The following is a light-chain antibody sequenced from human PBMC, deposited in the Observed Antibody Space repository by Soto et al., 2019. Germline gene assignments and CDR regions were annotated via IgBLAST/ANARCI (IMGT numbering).Light chain of an antibody. CDR2: YDS. Sequence: SYELTQPPSVSVAPGKTASITCGGDNIGSKLVHWYRQKPGLAPMLVIFYDSDRPSGIAERFSGSNSGNTATLTISRVEGGDEADYYCQVWDSSSDLYVFGTGTKVTVL. CDR3: QVWDSSSDLYV. V-gene: IGLV3-21*04. CDR1: NIGSKL. J-gene: IGLJ1*01.